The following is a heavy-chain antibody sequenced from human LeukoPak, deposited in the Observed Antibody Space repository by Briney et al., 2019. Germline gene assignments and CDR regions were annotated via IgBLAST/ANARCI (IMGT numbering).Heavy chain of an antibody. CDR2: ISYSRST. CDR1: GGSVSSGYHS. V-gene: IGHV4-30-4*08. CDR3: ARGHYGDYVWFDP. Sequence: SETLSLTCTASGGSVSSGYHSWSWIRQPPGKNLGWIWYISYSRSTIYTPSLESRVSISVATCTNQFSQKLSSVTAADTAVYYCARGHYGDYVWFDPWGQGTLVTVSS. J-gene: IGHJ5*02. D-gene: IGHD4-17*01.